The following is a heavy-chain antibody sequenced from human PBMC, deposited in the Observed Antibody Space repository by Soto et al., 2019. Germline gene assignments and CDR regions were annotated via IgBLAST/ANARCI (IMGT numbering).Heavy chain of an antibody. CDR3: ARGGPGYSNYYFDY. CDR2: ISSSGSTI. CDR1: GFTFSSYE. V-gene: IGHV3-48*03. D-gene: IGHD4-4*01. J-gene: IGHJ4*02. Sequence: GGYLRLSCAASGFTFSSYEMNWVRQAPGKGLEWVSYISSSGSTIYYADSVKGRFTISRDNAKNSLYLQMNSLRAEDTAVYYCARGGPGYSNYYFDYWGQGTLVTVSS.